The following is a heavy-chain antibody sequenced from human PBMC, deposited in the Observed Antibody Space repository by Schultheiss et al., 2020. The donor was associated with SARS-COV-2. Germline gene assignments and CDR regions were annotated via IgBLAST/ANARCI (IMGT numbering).Heavy chain of an antibody. J-gene: IGHJ6*02. CDR1: GFTVSSNY. V-gene: IGHV3-66*01. CDR3: ARDGFRVVRGVIIYISDYYYGMDV. CDR2: IYSGGST. D-gene: IGHD3-10*01. Sequence: GGSLRLSCAASGFTVSSNYMSWVRQAPGKRLEWVSVIYSGGSTYYADSVKGRFTISRDNSKNTLYLQMNSLRAEDTAVYYCARDGFRVVRGVIIYISDYYYGMDVWGQGTTVTVSS.